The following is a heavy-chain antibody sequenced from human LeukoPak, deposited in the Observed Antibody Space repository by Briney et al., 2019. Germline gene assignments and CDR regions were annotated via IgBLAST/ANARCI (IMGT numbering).Heavy chain of an antibody. V-gene: IGHV1-2*02. J-gene: IGHJ5*02. Sequence: ASVKVSRKASGYTFTGYYMHWVRQAPGQGLEWMGWINPNSGDTSYAQKFQGRVTMTRDTSISTAYMELSSLKSDDSAVYYCARVPCLTTSCSPINWFDPWGQGALVTVSS. CDR3: ARVPCLTTSCSPINWFDP. D-gene: IGHD2-2*01. CDR1: GYTFTGYY. CDR2: INPNSGDT.